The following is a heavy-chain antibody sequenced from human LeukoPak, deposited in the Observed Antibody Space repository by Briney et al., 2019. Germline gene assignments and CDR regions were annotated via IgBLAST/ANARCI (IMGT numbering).Heavy chain of an antibody. V-gene: IGHV3-53*01. Sequence: PGGSLRLSCAASGFTVSSFYMSWVRQALGRGLEWVSVMYSGGSTYYIDSVKGRFTISRDNSKNTLYLQMNSLRAEDTAVYYCARDCYFNSCSWGQGTLVSVSS. D-gene: IGHD2-15*01. CDR2: MYSGGST. CDR1: GFTVSSFY. J-gene: IGHJ5*02. CDR3: ARDCYFNSCS.